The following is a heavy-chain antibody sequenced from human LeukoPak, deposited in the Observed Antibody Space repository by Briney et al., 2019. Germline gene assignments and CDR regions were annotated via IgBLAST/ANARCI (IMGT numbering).Heavy chain of an antibody. CDR3: ARRVGWELLGGNWFDP. CDR1: GVSISSYY. V-gene: IGHV4-59*08. CDR2: IYYSGGT. Sequence: SETLSLTCTVSGVSISSYYWSWIRQPPGKGLEWIGYIYYSGGTNYNPSLKSRVTISVDTSKNQFSLKLSSVTAADTAVYYCARRVGWELLGGNWFDPWGQGTLVTVSS. J-gene: IGHJ5*02. D-gene: IGHD1-26*01.